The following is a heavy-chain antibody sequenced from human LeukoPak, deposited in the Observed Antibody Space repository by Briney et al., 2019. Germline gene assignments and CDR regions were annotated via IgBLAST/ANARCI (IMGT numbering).Heavy chain of an antibody. Sequence: GGSLRLSCAASGFTFSDYYMSWIRQAPGKGLEWVSYISSSNSYTNYADSVKGRFTIPRDNAKNSLYLQMSSLRAEDTAVYYCASRNDYGEHPGYWGQGTLLTVSS. CDR3: ASRNDYGEHPGY. CDR1: GFTFSDYY. D-gene: IGHD4-17*01. J-gene: IGHJ4*02. CDR2: ISSSNSYT. V-gene: IGHV3-11*03.